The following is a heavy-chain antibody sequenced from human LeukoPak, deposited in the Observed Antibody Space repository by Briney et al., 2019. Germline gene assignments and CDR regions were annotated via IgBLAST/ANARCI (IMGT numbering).Heavy chain of an antibody. V-gene: IGHV3-33*01. Sequence: GGSLRLSCAASGFTFSTSGMHWVRQAPGKGLEWVAVIWYDGSNEYYADSVKGRFTISRDNSNNTLYLQMNSLRVEDTSVYYCARDAGYYFDYWGQGTLVTVSS. CDR1: GFTFSTSG. CDR2: IWYDGSNE. J-gene: IGHJ4*02. CDR3: ARDAGYYFDY.